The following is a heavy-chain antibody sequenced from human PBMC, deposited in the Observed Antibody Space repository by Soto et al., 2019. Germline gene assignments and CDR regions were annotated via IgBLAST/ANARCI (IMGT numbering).Heavy chain of an antibody. Sequence: SVKVSCKASGGTFSSYAISWVRQAPGQGLEWMGGIIPIFGTANYAQKFQGRVTITADESTSTAYMELSSLRSEDTAVYYCARSFSGSEYYYYHYGMDVWGQGTTVTVSS. J-gene: IGHJ6*02. V-gene: IGHV1-69*13. CDR2: IIPIFGTA. CDR1: GGTFSSYA. CDR3: ARSFSGSEYYYYHYGMDV. D-gene: IGHD6-19*01.